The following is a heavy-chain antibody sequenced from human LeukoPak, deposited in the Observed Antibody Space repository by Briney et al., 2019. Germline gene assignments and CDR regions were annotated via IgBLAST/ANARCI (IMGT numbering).Heavy chain of an antibody. Sequence: SETLSLTCTVSGGSISTYYWSWVRQPPGKGLEWIGYINYSGRTNANSSLKSRVAISVDTSKNQFSLRLSSVTAADTAVYYCARSLYDEGYWGQGNLVTVSS. CDR3: ARSLYDEGY. CDR1: GGSISTYY. V-gene: IGHV4-59*12. CDR2: INYSGRT. J-gene: IGHJ4*02. D-gene: IGHD2/OR15-2a*01.